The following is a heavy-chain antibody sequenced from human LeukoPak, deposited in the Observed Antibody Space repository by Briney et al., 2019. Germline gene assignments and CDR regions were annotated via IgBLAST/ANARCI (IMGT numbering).Heavy chain of an antibody. V-gene: IGHV3-23*01. D-gene: IGHD3-22*01. CDR2: FSGSGGGGGA. Sequence: GGSLRLSCAASGFTLGTFGMSWVRQGPGKGLEWVSTFSGSGGGGGAFYADSVKGRFTISRDNSRNTLYLQMNSLRVEDTAIYYCAKTYYSDSSGYPFDSWGQGALVTVSS. CDR3: AKTYYSDSSGYPFDS. CDR1: GFTLGTFG. J-gene: IGHJ4*02.